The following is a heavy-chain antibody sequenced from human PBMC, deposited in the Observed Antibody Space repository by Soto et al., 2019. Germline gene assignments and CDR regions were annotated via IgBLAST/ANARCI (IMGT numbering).Heavy chain of an antibody. CDR3: ARVGNWNYIQYYFDY. J-gene: IGHJ4*02. Sequence: GGSLRLSCAASGFTFSSYTMNWVRQAPGKGLEWVAVISYDGSSKYYADSVKGRFTISRDNSKNTLYLQMNSLRAEDTAVYYCARVGNWNYIQYYFDYWGQGTLVTVSS. CDR1: GFTFSSYT. V-gene: IGHV3-30-3*01. CDR2: ISYDGSSK. D-gene: IGHD1-7*01.